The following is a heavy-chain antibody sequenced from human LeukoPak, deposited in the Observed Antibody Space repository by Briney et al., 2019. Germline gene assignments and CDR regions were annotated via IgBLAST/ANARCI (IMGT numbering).Heavy chain of an antibody. J-gene: IGHJ4*02. D-gene: IGHD1-26*01. CDR2: IIPKFDMA. Sequence: SVKVSCKASGDTFSSYAIDWVRQAPGQGLEWMGGIIPKFDMASYAEEFQDRITITADESTSTAYMELSSLRSDDTAVCYCARIVTHDDHGDHWGQGTLVTVSS. CDR1: GDTFSSYA. CDR3: ARIVTHDDHGDH. V-gene: IGHV1-69*13.